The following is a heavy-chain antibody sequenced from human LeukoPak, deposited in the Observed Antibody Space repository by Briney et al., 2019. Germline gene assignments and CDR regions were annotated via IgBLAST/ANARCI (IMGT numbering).Heavy chain of an antibody. CDR2: ISRSSSTI. CDR1: GFTFSNYH. CDR3: ATSGSYFDFDY. V-gene: IGHV3-48*04. J-gene: IGHJ4*02. D-gene: IGHD1-26*01. Sequence: GGSLRLSCAASGFTFSNYHMNWVRQAPGKGLEWVSYISRSSSTIYYADSVKGRFTISRDNAKNSLYLQMNSLRAEDTAVYYCATSGSYFDFDYWGQGTLVTVSS.